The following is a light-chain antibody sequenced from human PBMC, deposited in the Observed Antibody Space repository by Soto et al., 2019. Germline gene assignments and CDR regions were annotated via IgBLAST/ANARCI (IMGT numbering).Light chain of an antibody. Sequence: DIQMTQSPSTLSASVGDRVTITCRASQSISSWLAWYQQKPGKAPKILMYKASSLESGVPSRFRGSGSGTEFTLTISRLQPDDFATYYCQQYNSYSWTFGQGTKVDIK. CDR2: KAS. CDR3: QQYNSYSWT. J-gene: IGKJ1*01. V-gene: IGKV1-5*03. CDR1: QSISSW.